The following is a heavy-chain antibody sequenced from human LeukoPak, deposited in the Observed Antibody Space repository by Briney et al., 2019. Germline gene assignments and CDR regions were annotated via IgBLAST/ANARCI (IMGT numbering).Heavy chain of an antibody. J-gene: IGHJ6*03. CDR2: INPNSGGT. Sequence: ASVKVSCKASGYTFTGYYMHWVRQAPGQGLEWMGWINPNSGGTNYAQKFQGRVTMTRDTSISTAYMELSRLRSDDTAVYYCARGGYSYENYYYYYYMDVWGKGTTVTVSS. V-gene: IGHV1-2*02. CDR3: ARGGYSYENYYYYYYMDV. CDR1: GYTFTGYY. D-gene: IGHD5-18*01.